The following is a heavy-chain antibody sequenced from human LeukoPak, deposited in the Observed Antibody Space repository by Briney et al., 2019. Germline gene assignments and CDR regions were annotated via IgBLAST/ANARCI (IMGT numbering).Heavy chain of an antibody. V-gene: IGHV3-48*04. D-gene: IGHD2-21*02. CDR1: GSAFSSYS. CDR2: ISTSSSSI. Sequence: GGFLRLSCVASGSAFSSYSMNWVRQAPGKGLEWISFISTSSSSIYYADSVKGRFTISRDNAKKSLYLQMNSLRAEDTAVYYCAKAPIPKRRVAYCGGDCPEYFQHWGRGTLVTVSS. J-gene: IGHJ1*01. CDR3: AKAPIPKRRVAYCGGDCPEYFQH.